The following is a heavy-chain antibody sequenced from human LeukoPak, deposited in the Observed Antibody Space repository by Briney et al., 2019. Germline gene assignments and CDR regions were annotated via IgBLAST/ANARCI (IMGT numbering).Heavy chain of an antibody. Sequence: PSETLSLTCTVSGGSISSGDYYWSWIRQPPGKGLEWIGYIYYSGSTYYNPSLKSRGTVSLDTSKNQFSLRLSSVTVADTAVYYCARAIASSGSRLFDYWGQGTLVTVSS. J-gene: IGHJ4*02. CDR3: ARAIASSGSRLFDY. V-gene: IGHV4-30-4*01. CDR2: IYYSGST. D-gene: IGHD3-10*01. CDR1: GGSISSGDYY.